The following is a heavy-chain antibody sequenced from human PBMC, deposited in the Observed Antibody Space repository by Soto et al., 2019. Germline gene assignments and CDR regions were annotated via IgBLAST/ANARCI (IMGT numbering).Heavy chain of an antibody. CDR3: ARDIVAKDAFDI. J-gene: IGHJ3*02. Sequence: QVQLVQSGAEVKKPGSSVKVSCKASGGTFSSYAISWVRQAPGQGLEWMGGIIPIFGTANYAQKFQGRVTITAEESTSTAYMELSSLRSEDTAGYYCARDIVAKDAFDIWGQGTMVTVSS. D-gene: IGHD5-12*01. CDR1: GGTFSSYA. CDR2: IIPIFGTA. V-gene: IGHV1-69*01.